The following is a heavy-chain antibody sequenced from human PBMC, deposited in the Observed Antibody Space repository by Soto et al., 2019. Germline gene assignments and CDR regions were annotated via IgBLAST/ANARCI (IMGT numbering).Heavy chain of an antibody. CDR1: GFTFSSYA. D-gene: IGHD3-22*01. CDR2: ISYDGSNK. J-gene: IGHJ4*02. Sequence: PGWSLRLSCAASGFTFSSYAMHLVRQAPGKGLEWVAFISYDGSNKYCADSVKGRFTISRDNSKNTLYLQMNSLRAEDTAVYYCARDRFAVVVIPYEYWGKGTLVTVSS. V-gene: IGHV3-30-3*01. CDR3: ARDRFAVVVIPYEY.